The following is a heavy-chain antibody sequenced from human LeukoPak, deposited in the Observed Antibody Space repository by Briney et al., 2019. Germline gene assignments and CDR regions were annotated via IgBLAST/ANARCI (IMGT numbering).Heavy chain of an antibody. D-gene: IGHD3-10*01. CDR3: ALSAGTMVRGVIMGYYFDY. CDR1: GGTFSSYA. J-gene: IGHJ4*02. CDR2: IIPIFGTA. Sequence: SVKVSCKASGGTFSSYAISWVRQAPGQGLEWMGGIIPIFGTANYAQKLQGRVTITADESTSTAYMELSSLRSEDTAVYYCALSAGTMVRGVIMGYYFDYWGQGTLVTVSS. V-gene: IGHV1-69*13.